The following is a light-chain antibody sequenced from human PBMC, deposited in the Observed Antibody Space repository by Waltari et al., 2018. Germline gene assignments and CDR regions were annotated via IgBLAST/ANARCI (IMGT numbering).Light chain of an antibody. V-gene: IGKV2-28*01. Sequence: DIVMTQSPLSLPVTPGEPASISCRSSQSLLHSNGYNYLDWYLQKPGQSPQLLISLGSNRASGVPDRFSDSGSGTDFTLKISRVEAEDVGVYYCMQALQTPWTFGQGTKVEIK. CDR3: MQALQTPWT. CDR2: LGS. CDR1: QSLLHSNGYNY. J-gene: IGKJ1*01.